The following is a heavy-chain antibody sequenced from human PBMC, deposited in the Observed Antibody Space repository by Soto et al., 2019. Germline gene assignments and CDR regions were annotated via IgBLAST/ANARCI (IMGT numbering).Heavy chain of an antibody. Sequence: RASVKVSCKASGYTFTSYAMHWVRQAPGQRLEWMGWINAGNGNTKYSQKFQGRVTITRDTSASTAYMELSSLRSEDTAVYYCATDRPDYDILTGQLDYWGQGTLVTVSS. J-gene: IGHJ4*02. D-gene: IGHD3-9*01. V-gene: IGHV1-3*01. CDR1: GYTFTSYA. CDR2: INAGNGNT. CDR3: ATDRPDYDILTGQLDY.